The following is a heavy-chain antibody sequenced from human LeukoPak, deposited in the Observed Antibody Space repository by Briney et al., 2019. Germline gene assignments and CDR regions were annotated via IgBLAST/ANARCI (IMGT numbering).Heavy chain of an antibody. CDR1: GFTFSSYS. D-gene: IGHD3-9*01. V-gene: IGHV3-21*01. CDR3: ARSAGNVLTGYYSYFDY. Sequence: GGSLRLPCAASGFTFSSYSMNWVRQAPGKGLEWVSSISSSSSYIYYADSVEGRFTISRDNAKNSLYLQMNSLRAEDTAVYYCARSAGNVLTGYYSYFDYWGQGILVTVSS. J-gene: IGHJ4*02. CDR2: ISSSSSYI.